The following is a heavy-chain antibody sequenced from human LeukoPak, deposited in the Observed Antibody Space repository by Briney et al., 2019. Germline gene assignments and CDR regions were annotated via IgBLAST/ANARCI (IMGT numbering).Heavy chain of an antibody. CDR1: ENTFTNYY. Sequence: EASVKVSCKASENTFTNYYMHWVRQAPGQGLEWLGIINPNGDRTNYARTFQGRVTMTRDTSTTTVYMELSSLRSEDTAVYYCARDMSTRVTPISFAFDVWGQGTMVTVSS. CDR3: ARDMSTRVTPISFAFDV. V-gene: IGHV1-46*01. D-gene: IGHD4-23*01. J-gene: IGHJ3*01. CDR2: INPNGDRT.